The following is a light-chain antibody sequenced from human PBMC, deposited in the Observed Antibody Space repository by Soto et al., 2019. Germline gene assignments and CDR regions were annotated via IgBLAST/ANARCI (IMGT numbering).Light chain of an antibody. CDR2: DAS. J-gene: IGKJ3*01. V-gene: IGKV3-11*01. CDR1: QSVSIY. CDR3: QQRSSWPPEFS. Sequence: EIVLTQSPATLSLSPGERATLSCRASQSVSIYLAWYQQRPGQAPRLLIYDASNRATGIPARFSGSGSGTDFTLTISSLEPEDFAVYYCQQRSSWPPEFSFGPGTKVDI.